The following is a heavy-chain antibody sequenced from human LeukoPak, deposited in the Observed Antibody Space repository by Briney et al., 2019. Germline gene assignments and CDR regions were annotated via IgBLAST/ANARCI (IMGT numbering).Heavy chain of an antibody. CDR1: GYTFTGYH. D-gene: IGHD3-22*01. V-gene: IGHV1-2*06. CDR2: INPNSGGT. Sequence: GASVKVSCKASGYTFTGYHMHWVRQAPGQGLEWMGRINPNSGGTNYAQKFQGRVTMTRDTSISTAYMELSRLRSDDTAVYYCARAAVGGYYDSSGYYPDYWGQGTLVTVSS. CDR3: ARAAVGGYYDSSGYYPDY. J-gene: IGHJ4*02.